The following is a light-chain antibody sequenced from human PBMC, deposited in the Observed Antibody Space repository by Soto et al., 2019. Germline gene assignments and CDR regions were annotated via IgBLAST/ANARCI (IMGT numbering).Light chain of an antibody. V-gene: IGKV3-15*01. Sequence: EIVMTQSPATLSVSPGVRATLSCRASQSISDTLAWYQQKPGQAPRLLIYGASRRATSFPARFSGSGAGADVTVIIRSLQSEDFAVYYCRQYDNWPWTFGQGTKVESK. CDR2: GAS. CDR3: RQYDNWPWT. J-gene: IGKJ1*01. CDR1: QSISDT.